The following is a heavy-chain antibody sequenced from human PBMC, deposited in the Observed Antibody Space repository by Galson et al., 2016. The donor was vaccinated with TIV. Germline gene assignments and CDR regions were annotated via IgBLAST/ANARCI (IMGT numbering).Heavy chain of an antibody. CDR3: ARRGGSDSPARAFDI. Sequence: QSGAEVKKTGESLKISCKGSGYNFITYWIGWARQMPGKGLEWMGILFPSDSDTRYSPSFEGQVTISADKSASTISLQWTSLKTSDSGIYYCARRGGSDSPARAFDIWGQGTMVTVSS. V-gene: IGHV5-51*01. J-gene: IGHJ3*02. D-gene: IGHD2-21*01. CDR2: LFPSDSDT. CDR1: GYNFITYW.